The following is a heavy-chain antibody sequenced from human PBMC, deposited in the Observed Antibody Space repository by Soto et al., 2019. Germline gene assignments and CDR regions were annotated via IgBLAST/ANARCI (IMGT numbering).Heavy chain of an antibody. CDR3: AIWFGEGDYYYYMDV. CDR2: ISYDGSNK. J-gene: IGHJ6*03. CDR1: GFTFSSYG. D-gene: IGHD3-10*01. V-gene: IGHV3-30*03. Sequence: LRLSCAASGFTFSSYGMHWVRQAPGKGLEWVAVISYDGSNKYYADSVKGRFTISRDNSKNTLYLQMNSLRAEDTAVYYCAIWFGEGDYYYYMDVWGKGTTVTVSS.